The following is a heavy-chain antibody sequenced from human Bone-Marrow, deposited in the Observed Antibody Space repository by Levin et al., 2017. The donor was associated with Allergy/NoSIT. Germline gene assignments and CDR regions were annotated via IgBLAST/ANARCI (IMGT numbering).Heavy chain of an antibody. V-gene: IGHV1-24*01. CDR1: GYTLTELS. CDR3: ATCLGYYDIFYY. D-gene: IGHD3-9*01. J-gene: IGHJ4*02. CDR2: FDPEDGET. Sequence: GESLKISCKVSGYTLTELSMHWVRQAPGKGLEWMGGFDPEDGETIYAQKFQGRVTMTEDTSTDTAYMELSSLRSEDTAVYYCATCLGYYDIFYYWGQGTLVTVSS.